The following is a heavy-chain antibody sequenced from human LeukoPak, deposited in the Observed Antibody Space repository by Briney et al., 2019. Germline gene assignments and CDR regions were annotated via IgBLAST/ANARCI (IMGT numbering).Heavy chain of an antibody. D-gene: IGHD1-26*01. CDR2: IDTSGST. V-gene: IGHV4-4*07. CDR1: GCSISSYY. CDR3: ARENSGSYREFDY. J-gene: IGHJ4*02. Sequence: SETLSLTCTVSGCSISSYYWSWIRQPAGKGLEWIGRIDTSGSTNYNASLKSRVSMSVDTSKNQFSLKLSSVTAADTAVFYCARENSGSYREFDYWGQGTLVTVSS.